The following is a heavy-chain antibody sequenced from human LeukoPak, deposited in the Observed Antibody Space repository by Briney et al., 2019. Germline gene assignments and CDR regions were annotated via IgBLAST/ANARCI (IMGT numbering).Heavy chain of an antibody. J-gene: IGHJ5*02. CDR1: GGSLSSSSYY. Sequence: SETLSLTCTVSGGSLSSSSYYWGWIRQPPGKGLEWIGSIYYSGSTYYNPSLKSRVTISVDTSNNQFSLKLSSVTAADTAVYYCARRHTVGGHIWFDPWGQGTLVTVSS. D-gene: IGHD4-11*01. CDR2: IYYSGST. CDR3: ARRHTVGGHIWFDP. V-gene: IGHV4-39*01.